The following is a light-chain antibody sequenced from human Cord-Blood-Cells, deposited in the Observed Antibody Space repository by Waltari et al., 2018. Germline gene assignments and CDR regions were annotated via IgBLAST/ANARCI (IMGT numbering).Light chain of an antibody. CDR3: QAWDSSTWV. V-gene: IGLV3-1*01. CDR2: QDS. J-gene: IGLJ3*02. CDR1: KLGDKY. Sequence: SYELTQPPSVSVSPGQTASITCSGDKLGDKYACWYQQKPGQSPVLVIYQDSKRPSGIPGRFSGSNSGNTATLTISGTQAMDEADDYCQAWDSSTWVFGGGTKLTVL.